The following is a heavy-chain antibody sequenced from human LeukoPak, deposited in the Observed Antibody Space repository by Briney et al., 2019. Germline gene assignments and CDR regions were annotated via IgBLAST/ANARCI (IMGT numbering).Heavy chain of an antibody. D-gene: IGHD6-19*01. V-gene: IGHV3-23*01. CDR1: GFTFSSYA. J-gene: IGHJ4*02. Sequence: PGGSLRLSCAASGFTFSSYAMSWVRQAPGKGLEWVSAISGGVGSTYQADSVKGRFTISRDNAKNSLYLQMNSLRAEDTALYYCAKDSGYSSGWDYFDYWGQGTLVTVSS. CDR2: ISGGVGST. CDR3: AKDSGYSSGWDYFDY.